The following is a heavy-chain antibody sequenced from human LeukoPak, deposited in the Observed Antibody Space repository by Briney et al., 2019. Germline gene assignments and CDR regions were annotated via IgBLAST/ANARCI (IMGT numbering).Heavy chain of an antibody. CDR1: GYTFTSHD. J-gene: IGHJ4*02. Sequence: ASVKVSCKASGYTFTSHDINWVRQATGQGLEWMGWMNPNSGNTGYAQKFQGRVTITRNTSISTTYMELSSLRSEDTAVYYCARVGGYCSGGSCYSIGYWGQGTLVTVSS. V-gene: IGHV1-8*03. D-gene: IGHD2-15*01. CDR3: ARVGGYCSGGSCYSIGY. CDR2: MNPNSGNT.